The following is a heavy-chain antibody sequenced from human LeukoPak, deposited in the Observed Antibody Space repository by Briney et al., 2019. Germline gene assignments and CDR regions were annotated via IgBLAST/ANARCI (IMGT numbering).Heavy chain of an antibody. Sequence: GGSLRLSCAASGFTFDDYAMHWVRQAPGKGLEWVSGISWNSGSIGYADSVKGRFTISRDNAKNSLYLQMNSLRVEDTALYYCAKDIGTGYCSSTSCYTESYYYYYYYMDVWGKGTTVTVSS. V-gene: IGHV3-9*01. J-gene: IGHJ6*03. D-gene: IGHD2-2*02. CDR3: AKDIGTGYCSSTSCYTESYYYYYYYMDV. CDR2: ISWNSGSI. CDR1: GFTFDDYA.